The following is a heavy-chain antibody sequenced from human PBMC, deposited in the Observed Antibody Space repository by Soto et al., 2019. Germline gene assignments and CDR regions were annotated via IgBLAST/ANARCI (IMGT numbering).Heavy chain of an antibody. V-gene: IGHV1-2*02. CDR3: AREDAERATRFLDY. D-gene: IGHD2-21*01. J-gene: IGHJ4*02. Sequence: XSVKVSCKASVYSFTGYYIHWVRQAPGQGLEWMGWTSPSSLATNYAQRFQGRVTMSRDRATSTVYMELSRLRSEDTAVYYCAREDAERATRFLDYWGQGTVVTVSS. CDR2: TSPSSLAT. CDR1: VYSFTGYY.